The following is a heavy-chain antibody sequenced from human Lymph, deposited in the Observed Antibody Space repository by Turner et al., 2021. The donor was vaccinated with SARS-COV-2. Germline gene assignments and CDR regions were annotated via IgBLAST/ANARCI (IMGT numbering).Heavy chain of an antibody. CDR1: GFTFSSNG. D-gene: IGHD3-3*01. Sequence: QGQLVESGGGVVQPGRSLRRSRAAAGFTFSSNGMHWVRQAPGKGLEWGAVISYDGSNKYYADSVKGRFTISRDNTKKTLYLQMNSLRAEDTAVYYCAKVRSIFGVVIGGMDVWGQGTTVTVSS. CDR3: AKVRSIFGVVIGGMDV. CDR2: ISYDGSNK. V-gene: IGHV3-30*18. J-gene: IGHJ6*02.